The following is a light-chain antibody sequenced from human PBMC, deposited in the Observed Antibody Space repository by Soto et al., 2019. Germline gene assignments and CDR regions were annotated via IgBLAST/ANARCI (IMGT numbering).Light chain of an antibody. CDR1: SSDFGVFNY. CDR3: SSYAGSNNYV. V-gene: IGLV2-8*01. J-gene: IGLJ1*01. CDR2: EVS. Sequence: QSALTQPPSAPGSPGQSVTISCTGTSSDFGVFNYVSWYQQHPGKAPKLMIYEVSKRPSGVPDRFSGSKSGNTASLTVSGLQAEDEADYYCSSYAGSNNYVFGTGTKLTVL.